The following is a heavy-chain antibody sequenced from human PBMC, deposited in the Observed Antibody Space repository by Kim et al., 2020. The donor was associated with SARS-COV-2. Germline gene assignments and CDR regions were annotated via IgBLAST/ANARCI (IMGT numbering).Heavy chain of an antibody. CDR2: IDPSDSYT. CDR1: GYSFTSYW. J-gene: IGHJ3*02. Sequence: GESLKISCKGSGYSFTSYWISWVRQMPGKGLEWMGRIDPSDSYTNYSPSFQGHVTISADKSISTAYLQWSSLKASDTAMYYCARHWGAMIVGRDAFDIWGQGTMVTVSS. V-gene: IGHV5-10-1*01. CDR3: ARHWGAMIVGRDAFDI. D-gene: IGHD3-22*01.